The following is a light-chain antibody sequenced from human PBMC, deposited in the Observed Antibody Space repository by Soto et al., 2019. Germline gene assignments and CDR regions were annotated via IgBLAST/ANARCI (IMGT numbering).Light chain of an antibody. CDR2: AAS. Sequence: AIRMTQSPSSFSASTGDRVTLTCRASQGSSNYLAWYQQKPGKAPNLLIYAASTLQSGVPSRFSGSGSGTDFTLTISCLQSEDCATYYCQQYYSYPLTFGGGTKVEIK. CDR3: QQYYSYPLT. CDR1: QGSSNY. V-gene: IGKV1-8*01. J-gene: IGKJ4*01.